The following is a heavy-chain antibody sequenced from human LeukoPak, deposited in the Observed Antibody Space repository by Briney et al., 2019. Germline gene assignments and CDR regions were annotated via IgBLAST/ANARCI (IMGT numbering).Heavy chain of an antibody. D-gene: IGHD6-6*01. CDR1: GGTFSSYA. J-gene: IGHJ4*02. CDR3: AREGSSSSAVN. V-gene: IGHV1-69*13. CDR2: IIPIFGTA. Sequence: SVNVSCKASGGTFSSYAISWVRQAPGQGLDWMGGIIPIFGTANYAQKFKGRVTITPDESTSTAYMALSSLSSEAPAVYYCAREGSSSSAVNWGQATLVTVSS.